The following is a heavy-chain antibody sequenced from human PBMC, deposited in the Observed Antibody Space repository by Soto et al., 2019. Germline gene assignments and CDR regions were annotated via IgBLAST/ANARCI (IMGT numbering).Heavy chain of an antibody. Sequence: QLVESGGGLVQPGGSLRLSCAASGFTFSSYWMYWVRQAPGKGLVWVSRINGDGSSTEYADSVKGRFTISRDNAKNTVYLQMNSLRAEDTAVYFCAIIRLGYWGQGTLVTVSS. CDR2: INGDGSST. J-gene: IGHJ4*02. CDR3: AIIRLGY. D-gene: IGHD7-27*01. CDR1: GFTFSSYW. V-gene: IGHV3-74*03.